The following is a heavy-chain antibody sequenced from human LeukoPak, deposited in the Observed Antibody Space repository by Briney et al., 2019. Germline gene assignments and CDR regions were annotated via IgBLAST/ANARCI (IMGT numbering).Heavy chain of an antibody. CDR2: FHYSGST. D-gene: IGHD5-24*01. CDR1: GGFISNHY. J-gene: IGHJ6*02. CDR3: ARDGDVEMVTISDYYYYYGMDV. Sequence: SETLSLTCTVSGGFISNHYWSWIRQPPGKGLEWIGNFHYSGSTNYNPSLKSRVTISVDTSKNQFSLKLTSVTAADTAVYYCARDGDVEMVTISDYYYYYGMDVWGQGTTVTVSS. V-gene: IGHV4-59*11.